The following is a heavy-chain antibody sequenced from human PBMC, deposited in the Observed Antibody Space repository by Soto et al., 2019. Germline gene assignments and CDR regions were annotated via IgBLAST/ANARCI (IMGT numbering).Heavy chain of an antibody. D-gene: IGHD3-10*01. CDR2: ISGSGGST. CDR3: AKDSLLLTSPGTIYYYMDV. J-gene: IGHJ6*03. Sequence: PGGSLGLSLAALGFPFCSFSMGWGPPAPGKGVGWVSAISGSGGSTYYADSVKGRFTISRDNSKNTLYLQMNSLRAEDTAVYYCAKDSLLLTSPGTIYYYMDVWGKGTTVTVSS. V-gene: IGHV3-23*01. CDR1: GFPFCSFS.